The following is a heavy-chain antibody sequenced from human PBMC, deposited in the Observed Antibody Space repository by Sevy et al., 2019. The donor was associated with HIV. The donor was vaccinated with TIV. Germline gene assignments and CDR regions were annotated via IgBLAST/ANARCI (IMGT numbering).Heavy chain of an antibody. CDR3: ARGYSNLRGYSYGTNYFDY. CDR1: GFTFSSYW. Sequence: GGSLRLSCAASGFTFSSYWMSWVRQAPGKGLEWVANIKQDGSEKYYVDSVKGRFTISRDNAKNSLYQQMNSLRAEDTAVYYCARGYSNLRGYSYGTNYFDYWGQGTLVTVSS. D-gene: IGHD5-18*01. CDR2: IKQDGSEK. J-gene: IGHJ4*02. V-gene: IGHV3-7*04.